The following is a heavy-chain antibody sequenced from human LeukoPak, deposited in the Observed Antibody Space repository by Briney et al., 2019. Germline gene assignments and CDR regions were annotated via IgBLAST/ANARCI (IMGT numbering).Heavy chain of an antibody. V-gene: IGHV3-30-3*01. CDR2: ISYDGSNK. D-gene: IGHD6-13*01. CDR1: GFTFSSYA. CDR3: ARDAAAGQGYFDC. J-gene: IGHJ4*02. Sequence: GGSLRLSCAASGFTFSSYAMHWVRQAPGKGLEWVAVISYDGSNKYYADSVKGRFTISRDNSKNTLYLQMNSLRAEDTAVYYCARDAAAGQGYFDCWGQGTLVAVSS.